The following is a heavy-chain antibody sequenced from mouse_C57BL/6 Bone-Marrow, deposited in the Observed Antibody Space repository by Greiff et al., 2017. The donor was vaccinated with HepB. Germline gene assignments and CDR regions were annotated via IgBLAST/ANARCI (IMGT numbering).Heavy chain of an antibody. V-gene: IGHV14-4*01. CDR2: IDPENGDT. CDR1: GFNIKDDD. Sequence: VQLQQSGAELVRPGASVKLSCTASGFNIKDDDMHWVKQRPEQGLEWIGWIDPENGDTEYASKFQGKATITADTSSNTAYLQLRSLTSEDTAVYYCIIDGYSYFDYWGQGTTLTVSS. D-gene: IGHD2-3*01. CDR3: IIDGYSYFDY. J-gene: IGHJ2*01.